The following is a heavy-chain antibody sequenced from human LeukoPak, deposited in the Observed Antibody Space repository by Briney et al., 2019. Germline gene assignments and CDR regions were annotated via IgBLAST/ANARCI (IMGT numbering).Heavy chain of an antibody. D-gene: IGHD6-13*01. CDR1: GYTFTSYD. J-gene: IGHJ5*01. Sequence: AAVKVSCKASGYTFTSYDINWVRQATGQGLEGMGWMNPNSGNTGYAQKFQGRVPMTRTTAISTAYMELTSLRSEDTAVYYCATAGPYSTTSYADSWGHGTLVTVSS. CDR2: MNPNSGNT. CDR3: ATAGPYSTTSYADS. V-gene: IGHV1-8*01.